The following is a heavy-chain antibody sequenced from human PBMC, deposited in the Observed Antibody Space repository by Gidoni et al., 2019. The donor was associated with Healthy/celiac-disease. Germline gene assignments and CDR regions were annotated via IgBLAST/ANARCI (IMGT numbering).Heavy chain of an antibody. CDR3: ARDIVVVPAAMPHDY. CDR2: INAGNGNT. Sequence: QVQLVQSGAEVKKTGASVQVSCKASGYTFTSYAMHWVRQAPGQRLEWMGWINAGNGNTKYSQKFQGRVTITRDTSASTAYMELSSLRSEDTAVYYCARDIVVVPAAMPHDYWGQGTLVTVSS. J-gene: IGHJ4*02. D-gene: IGHD2-2*01. V-gene: IGHV1-3*01. CDR1: GYTFTSYA.